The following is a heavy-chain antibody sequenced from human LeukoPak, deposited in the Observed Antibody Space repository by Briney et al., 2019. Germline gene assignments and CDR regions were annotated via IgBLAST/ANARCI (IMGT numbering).Heavy chain of an antibody. D-gene: IGHD4-11*01. V-gene: IGHV1-18*01. J-gene: IGHJ4*02. Sequence: ASVKVSCKASGYTFTSYGISWVRQAPGQGLEWMGWISAYNGNTNYAQKLQGRVTMTTDTSTSTAYMELSSLRSEDTAVYYRARGKPDDYSNYVLRFRRRGPLDYWGQGTLVTVSS. CDR3: ARGKPDDYSNYVLRFRRRGPLDY. CDR1: GYTFTSYG. CDR2: ISAYNGNT.